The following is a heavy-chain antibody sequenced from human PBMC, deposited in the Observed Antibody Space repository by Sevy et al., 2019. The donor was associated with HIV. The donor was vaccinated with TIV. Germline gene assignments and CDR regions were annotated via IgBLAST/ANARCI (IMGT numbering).Heavy chain of an antibody. Sequence: ASVKVSCKASGYTFTGYYMHWVRQAPGQGLEWMGRINPNSGGTNYAQKFQGRVTMTRDTSISTAYMELSRLRSDDTAVYYCARDKFGDCSGGSCPNWLDPWGQGTLVTVSS. CDR2: INPNSGGT. CDR3: ARDKFGDCSGGSCPNWLDP. J-gene: IGHJ5*02. V-gene: IGHV1-2*06. CDR1: GYTFTGYY. D-gene: IGHD2-15*01.